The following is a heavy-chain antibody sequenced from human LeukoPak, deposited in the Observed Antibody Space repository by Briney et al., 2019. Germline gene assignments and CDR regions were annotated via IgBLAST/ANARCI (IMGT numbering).Heavy chain of an antibody. J-gene: IGHJ2*01. D-gene: IGHD1-1*01. V-gene: IGHV5-51*01. CDR1: GYSFTSYW. Sequence: GESLKISCKGSGYSFTSYWIGWVRQMPGKGLEWMGIIYPGDSDTRYSPSFQGQVTISVDTSIGTAYLQWSSLKASDTAIYYCTKSAVPNYWYFDLWGRGTLVTVSS. CDR3: TKSAVPNYWYFDL. CDR2: IYPGDSDT.